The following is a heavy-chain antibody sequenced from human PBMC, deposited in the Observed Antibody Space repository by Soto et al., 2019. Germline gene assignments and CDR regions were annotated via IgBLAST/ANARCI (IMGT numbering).Heavy chain of an antibody. J-gene: IGHJ4*02. CDR3: AKGEIWSGYFDY. CDR2: ISGSGGST. V-gene: IGHV3-23*01. CDR1: GFTFSSYA. D-gene: IGHD3-3*01. Sequence: GSLRLSCAASGFTFSSYAMSWVRQAPGKGLEWVSAISGSGGSTYYADSVKGRFTISRDNSKNTLYLQMNSLRAEDTAVYYCAKGEIWSGYFDYWGQGTLVTVSS.